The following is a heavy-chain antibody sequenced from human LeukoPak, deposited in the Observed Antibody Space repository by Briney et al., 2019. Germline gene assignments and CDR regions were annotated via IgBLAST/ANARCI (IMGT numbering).Heavy chain of an antibody. D-gene: IGHD6-19*01. Sequence: PSETLSLTCTVSGGSISSGGYYWSWIRQHPGKGLEWIGYIYYGGSTYYNPSLKSRVTISVDKSKNQFSLKLSSVTAADTAVYYCARDLGSGWYDYWGQGTLVTVSS. CDR1: GGSISSGGYY. V-gene: IGHV4-31*03. CDR3: ARDLGSGWYDY. CDR2: IYYGGST. J-gene: IGHJ4*02.